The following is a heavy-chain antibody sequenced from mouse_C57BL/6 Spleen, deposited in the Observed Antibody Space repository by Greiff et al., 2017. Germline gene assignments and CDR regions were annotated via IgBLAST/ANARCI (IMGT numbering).Heavy chain of an antibody. J-gene: IGHJ4*01. CDR1: EYAFPSHD. D-gene: IGHD2-4*01. CDR3: AGEGWDYDGGGYAMDY. Sequence: EVMLVESGGGLVQPGESLKLSCESNEYAFPSHDMSWVRKTPEKRLELVAAINSDGGSTYYPDTMERRFIISRDNTKKTLYLQMSSLRSEDTGLDYCAGEGWDYDGGGYAMDYWGQGTSVTVSS. CDR2: INSDGGST. V-gene: IGHV5-2*01.